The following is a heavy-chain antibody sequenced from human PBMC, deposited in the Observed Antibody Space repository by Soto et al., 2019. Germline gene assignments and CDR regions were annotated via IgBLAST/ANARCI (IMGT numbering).Heavy chain of an antibody. CDR3: AREITIFGVVIGTIN. V-gene: IGHV1-69*06. D-gene: IGHD3-3*01. J-gene: IGHJ4*02. CDR1: GGTFSSYA. CDR2: IIPIFGTA. Sequence: QVQLVQSGAEVKKPGSSVKVSCKASGGTFSSYAISWVRQAPGQGFEWMGGIIPIFGTANYAQKFQGRVTITADKSTRTAYMELSSLRSEDTAVYYCAREITIFGVVIGTINWGQGTLVTVSS.